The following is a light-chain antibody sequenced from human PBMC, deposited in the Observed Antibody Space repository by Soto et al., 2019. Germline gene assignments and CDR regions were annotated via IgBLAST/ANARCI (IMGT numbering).Light chain of an antibody. Sequence: DIELTQSPSFLSTSVGDRVIITCRASQGISSFLAWYQQKPGKAPKLLIYAASTLQSGVPSRFSGSGSGTEFALTISSLQPEDFATYYCQQLDNYPIAFGQGTRLAIK. CDR1: QGISSF. J-gene: IGKJ5*01. CDR3: QQLDNYPIA. V-gene: IGKV1-9*01. CDR2: AAS.